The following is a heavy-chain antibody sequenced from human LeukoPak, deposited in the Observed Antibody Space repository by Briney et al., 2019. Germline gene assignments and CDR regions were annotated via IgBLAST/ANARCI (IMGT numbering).Heavy chain of an antibody. CDR1: GFTVSSNY. D-gene: IGHD3-22*01. CDR3: ARDMYDSSGYAGAFDI. CDR2: IYSGGST. Sequence: PGGSLRLSCAASGFTVSSNYMSWVRQAPGKGLEWVSVIYSGGSTYYADSVKGRFTISRDNSKNTLYLQMNSLRAEDTAVYYCARDMYDSSGYAGAFDIWGQGTMVTVSS. J-gene: IGHJ3*02. V-gene: IGHV3-53*01.